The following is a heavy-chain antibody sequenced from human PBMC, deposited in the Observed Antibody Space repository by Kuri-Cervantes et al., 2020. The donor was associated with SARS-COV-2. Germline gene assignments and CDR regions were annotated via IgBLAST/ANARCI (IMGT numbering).Heavy chain of an antibody. J-gene: IGHJ4*02. CDR2: IYYSGST. V-gene: IGHV4-59*01. CDR3: ARGSSSWDFDY. CDR1: GGSISSYY. D-gene: IGHD6-13*01. Sequence: SETLSLTCTVSGGSISSYYWSWIRQPPGKGLEWIGYIYYSGSTNYNPSLKSRVTISVETSKNRFSLKLSSVTAADAAVYYCARGSSSWDFDYWGQGTLVTVSS.